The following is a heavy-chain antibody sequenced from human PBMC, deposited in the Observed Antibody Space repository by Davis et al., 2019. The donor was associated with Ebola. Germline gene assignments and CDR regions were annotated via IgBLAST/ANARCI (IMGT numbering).Heavy chain of an antibody. V-gene: IGHV5-10-1*01. Sequence: KVSCKASGYTFTSSGISWVRQMPGKGLEWMGRIDPSDSYTNYSPSFQGHVTISADRSISTAYLQWTSLKASDTAIYYCARQGAVAGTGVDFWGQGTLVTVSS. CDR1: GYTFTSSG. D-gene: IGHD6-19*01. J-gene: IGHJ4*02. CDR3: ARQGAVAGTGVDF. CDR2: IDPSDSYT.